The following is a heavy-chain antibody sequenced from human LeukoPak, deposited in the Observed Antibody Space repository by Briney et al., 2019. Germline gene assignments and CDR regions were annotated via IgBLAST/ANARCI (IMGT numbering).Heavy chain of an antibody. V-gene: IGHV1-18*03. D-gene: IGHD2-15*01. Sequence: ASVKVSCKASGYTFTNYGLSWVRQAPGQGLEWMGWISGYNGNTNYAQKFQGRVTMTTDTSTSTAYMELRSLRSDDMAVYYCARDRSYCSGGSCSYYFDYWGQGTLVTVSS. CDR2: ISGYNGNT. J-gene: IGHJ4*02. CDR1: GYTFTNYG. CDR3: ARDRSYCSGGSCSYYFDY.